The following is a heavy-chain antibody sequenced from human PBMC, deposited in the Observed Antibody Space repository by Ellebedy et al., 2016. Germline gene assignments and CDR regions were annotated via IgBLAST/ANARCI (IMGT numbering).Heavy chain of an antibody. V-gene: IGHV5-51*01. CDR2: IDPDDSET. CDR3: ARVLTSMTLDY. CDR1: GFSFTRYY. Sequence: GESLKISCKASGFSFTRYYIGWVRQMPGKGLQWMGIIDPDDSETTYSPSFQGQVTISADETVNTAYLQWNSLKASDTATYYCARVLTSMTLDYWGQGALVTVSS. J-gene: IGHJ4*02.